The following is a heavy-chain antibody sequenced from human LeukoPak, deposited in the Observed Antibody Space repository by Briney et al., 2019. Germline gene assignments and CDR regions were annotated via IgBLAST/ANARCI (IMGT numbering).Heavy chain of an antibody. J-gene: IGHJ6*03. D-gene: IGHD4-23*01. CDR3: ASSVDYGGNYNYYYYYYMDV. CDR2: INPNSGGT. CDR1: GYTFTSYA. V-gene: IGHV1-2*02. Sequence: ASVKVSCKASGYTFTSYAMNWVRQAPGQGLEWMGWINPNSGGTNYAQKFQGRVTMTRDTSISTAYMELSRLRSDDTAVYYCASSVDYGGNYNYYYYYYMDVWGKGTTVTVSS.